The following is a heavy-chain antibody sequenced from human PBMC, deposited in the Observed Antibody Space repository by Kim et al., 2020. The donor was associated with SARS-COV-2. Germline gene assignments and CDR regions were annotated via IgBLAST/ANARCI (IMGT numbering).Heavy chain of an antibody. J-gene: IGHJ4*02. V-gene: IGHV3-74*01. CDR3: ARSNPSDY. CDR2: INSDGITT. CDR1: GFTFSSSW. Sequence: GGSLRLSCAASGFTFSSSWMHWDRQPPGKGLVWVSRINSDGITTAYADSVKGRFTISRDNAKNTLYLQMNSLRVEDTAVYYCARSNPSDYWGQGTLVTVSS.